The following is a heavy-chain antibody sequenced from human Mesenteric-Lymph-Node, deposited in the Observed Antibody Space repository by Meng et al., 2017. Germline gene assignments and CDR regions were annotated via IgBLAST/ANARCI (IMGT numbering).Heavy chain of an antibody. CDR1: GYTVTSYA. J-gene: IGHJ4*02. CDR3: ARGNGWRFDY. CDR2: INLNTGNP. D-gene: IGHD6-19*01. V-gene: IGHV7-4-1*01. Sequence: QVHLVQSCLELKKPGASVKVSCKASGYTVTSYAMNWVRHAPGPGLEWMGWINLNTGNPTYAQGVTGRVFFSLDTSVSTAYLQIDSLKADDTAVYYCARGNGWRFDYWGQGTLVTVSS.